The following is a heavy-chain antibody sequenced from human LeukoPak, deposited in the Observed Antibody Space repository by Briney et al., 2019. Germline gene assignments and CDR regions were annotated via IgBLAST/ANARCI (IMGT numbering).Heavy chain of an antibody. Sequence: SGTLSLTCTVSGGSISSYYWSWLRQPPGKGLEWIGYIYYSGSTNYNPSLKSRVTISVDTSKNQFSLKLSSVTAADTAVYYCAGGYYYMDVWGKGTTVTISS. CDR1: GGSISSYY. CDR3: AGGYYYMDV. CDR2: IYYSGST. J-gene: IGHJ6*03. D-gene: IGHD2-15*01. V-gene: IGHV4-59*01.